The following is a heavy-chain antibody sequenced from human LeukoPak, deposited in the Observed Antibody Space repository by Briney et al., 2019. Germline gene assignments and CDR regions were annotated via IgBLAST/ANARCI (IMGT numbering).Heavy chain of an antibody. J-gene: IGHJ5*02. Sequence: PGGSLRLSCAASGFTFSSYWMSWVRQAPGKGLEWVANIKQEGSEKYYVDSVKGRFTISRDNAKNSLYLQMNSLRAEDTAVYYCARAGHSHSSSWYGSDWFDPWGQGTLVTVSS. CDR3: ARAGHSHSSSWYGSDWFDP. V-gene: IGHV3-7*01. CDR1: GFTFSSYW. CDR2: IKQEGSEK. D-gene: IGHD6-13*01.